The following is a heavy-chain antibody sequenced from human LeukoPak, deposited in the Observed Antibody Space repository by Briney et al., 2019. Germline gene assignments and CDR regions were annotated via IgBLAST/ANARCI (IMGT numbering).Heavy chain of an antibody. CDR3: ARHSSSSGREY. V-gene: IGHV1-2*06. CDR1: GYTFTGYY. Sequence: GASVKVSCKASGYTFTGYYMHWVRQAPGQGLEWMGRINPNSGGTNYAQKFQGRVTMTRDTSISTAYMELSRLRSDDTAVCYCARHSSSSGREYWGQGTLVTVSS. D-gene: IGHD6-6*01. J-gene: IGHJ4*02. CDR2: INPNSGGT.